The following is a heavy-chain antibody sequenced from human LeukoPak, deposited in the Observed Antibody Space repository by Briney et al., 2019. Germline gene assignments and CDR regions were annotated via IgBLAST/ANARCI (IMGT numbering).Heavy chain of an antibody. V-gene: IGHV3-23*01. CDR1: GFTFSSYV. CDR2: IGGSDGVT. J-gene: IGHJ4*02. D-gene: IGHD2-21*02. Sequence: GGSLRLSCEVSGFTFSSYVMSWVRQAPGKGPKWVAYIGGSDGVTSYADSVKGRFTISRDNSKNTVYLEMNSLRAEDTAVYYCVKGGRGADCIFDYWGQGTLVTVSS. CDR3: VKGGRGADCIFDY.